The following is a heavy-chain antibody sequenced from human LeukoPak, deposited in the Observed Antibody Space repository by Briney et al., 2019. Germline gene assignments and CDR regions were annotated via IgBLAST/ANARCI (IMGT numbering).Heavy chain of an antibody. Sequence: GGSLRLSCAASEFSFDNYRMNWVRQAPGKGLEWVANINQDGSEKYYVHSVKGRFTISRDNAKNSLYLQMNSLRAEDTAVYYCAAATSGYDYRAFDYWGQGTLVTVSS. CDR2: INQDGSEK. V-gene: IGHV3-7*01. J-gene: IGHJ4*02. D-gene: IGHD5-12*01. CDR3: AAATSGYDYRAFDY. CDR1: EFSFDNYR.